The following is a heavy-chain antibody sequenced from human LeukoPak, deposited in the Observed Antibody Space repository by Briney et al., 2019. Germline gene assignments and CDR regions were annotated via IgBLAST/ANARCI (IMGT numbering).Heavy chain of an antibody. D-gene: IGHD3-9*01. V-gene: IGHV1-18*01. CDR2: IIAYNGNT. J-gene: IGHJ4*02. CDR1: GYTFTSYG. CDR3: ARAGYDLLTLAPDPASDY. Sequence: PKASVKVSCKASGYTFTSYGFNWVRQAPGQGLEWMGWIIAYNGNTNYAQKLQGRVTMTTDTSTSTAYMELRSLRSDDTAVYYCARAGYDLLTLAPDPASDYWGQGTLVTVSS.